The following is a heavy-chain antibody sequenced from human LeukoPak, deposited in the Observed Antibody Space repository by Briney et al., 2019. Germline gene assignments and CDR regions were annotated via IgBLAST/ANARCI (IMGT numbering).Heavy chain of an antibody. V-gene: IGHV4-59*01. Sequence: SETLSLTCTVSGGSISSYYWSWIRQPPGERLGWIGYIYYSGSTNYNPSLKSRVTISVDTSKNQFSLKLSSVTAADTAVYYCARSDYGGNPPAHWGQATLVTVCS. CDR2: IYYSGST. D-gene: IGHD4-23*01. CDR3: ARSDYGGNPPAH. CDR1: GGSISSYY. J-gene: IGHJ4*02.